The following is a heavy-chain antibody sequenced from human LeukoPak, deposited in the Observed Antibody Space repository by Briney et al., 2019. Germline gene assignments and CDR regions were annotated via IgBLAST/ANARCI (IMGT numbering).Heavy chain of an antibody. CDR1: GYSFSDNY. CDR2: INPKSGDT. Sequence: VALLKVSCKASGYSFSDNYIHWVRQAPGQGLEYMGWINPKSGDTNFSQRFKGRVTMTSDTSISTAYMEMRKLRSDDTAVYFCARGKDDSTGHYDAFDVWGHGTMVTVSS. J-gene: IGHJ3*01. V-gene: IGHV1-2*02. D-gene: IGHD3-22*01. CDR3: ARGKDDSTGHYDAFDV.